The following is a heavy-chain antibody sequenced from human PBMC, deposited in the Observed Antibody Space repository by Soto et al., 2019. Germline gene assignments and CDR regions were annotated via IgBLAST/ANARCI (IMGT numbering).Heavy chain of an antibody. CDR1: GFSFSDHF. CDR2: VRNKANSYTT. J-gene: IGHJ4*02. V-gene: IGHV3-72*01. Sequence: GGSLRLSCAASGFSFSDHFMDWVRQAPGKGLQWVGRVRNKANSYTTEYAASVKGRFTVSRDDSKNLVYLQMNSLKIEDTAVYYCARDKLGGGFDYWGQGTMVTVSS. CDR3: ARDKLGGGFDY. D-gene: IGHD1-26*01.